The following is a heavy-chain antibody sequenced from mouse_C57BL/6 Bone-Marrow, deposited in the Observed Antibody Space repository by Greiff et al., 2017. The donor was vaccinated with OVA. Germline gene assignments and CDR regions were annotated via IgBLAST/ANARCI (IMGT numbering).Heavy chain of an antibody. V-gene: IGHV1-53*01. CDR3: ARTGTYRYYFDY. J-gene: IGHJ2*01. Sequence: QVQLQQPGTELVKPGASVKLSCKASGYTFTSYWMHWVKQRPGQGLEWIGNINPSNGGTNYNEKFKSKATLTVDKSSSTAYMQLSSLTSTDSAVYYCARTGTYRYYFDYWGQGTTLTVSS. D-gene: IGHD5-1*01. CDR1: GYTFTSYW. CDR2: INPSNGGT.